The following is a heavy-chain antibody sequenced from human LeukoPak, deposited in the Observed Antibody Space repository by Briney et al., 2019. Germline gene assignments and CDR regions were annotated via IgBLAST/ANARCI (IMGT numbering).Heavy chain of an antibody. V-gene: IGHV4-59*01. D-gene: IGHD5-18*01. J-gene: IGHJ4*02. Sequence: SETLSLTCTVSGGSISSYYWSWIRQPPGKGLEWIGYIYYSGSTNYNPSLKSRVTISVDTSKNQFSLKLSSVTAADTAVYYCAXXXGYSYGPYYFDYWGQGTLVTVSS. CDR3: AXXXGYSYGPYYFDY. CDR2: IYYSGST. CDR1: GGSISSYY.